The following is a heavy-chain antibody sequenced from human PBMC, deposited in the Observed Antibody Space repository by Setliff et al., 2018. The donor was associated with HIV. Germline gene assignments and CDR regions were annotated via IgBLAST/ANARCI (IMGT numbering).Heavy chain of an antibody. J-gene: IGHJ5*02. CDR3: ARERDSDGFQFDP. CDR2: INAGNGNT. Sequence: ASVKVSCKASGYMFTDYYIHWVRQAPGQRLEWMGWINAGNGNTKYSQGLQGRLTITRDTSASTAYMDLSSLGSEDMAVYYCARERDSDGFQFDPWGQGTLVTVSS. D-gene: IGHD3-22*01. V-gene: IGHV1-3*03. CDR1: GYMFTDYY.